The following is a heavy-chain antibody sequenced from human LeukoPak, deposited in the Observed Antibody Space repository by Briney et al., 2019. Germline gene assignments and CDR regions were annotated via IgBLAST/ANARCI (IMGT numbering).Heavy chain of an antibody. D-gene: IGHD3-16*01. V-gene: IGHV1-2*02. Sequence: ASVKVSCKASGYIFTCYYMHWVRQAPGQGLEWMGWINPNSGDTNYAQKFKGRVTMTRDTPISTAYMELSRLRSDDTAVYYCARVRYRLAETYIDYWGQGTLVTVSS. CDR1: GYIFTCYY. CDR3: ARVRYRLAETYIDY. CDR2: INPNSGDT. J-gene: IGHJ4*02.